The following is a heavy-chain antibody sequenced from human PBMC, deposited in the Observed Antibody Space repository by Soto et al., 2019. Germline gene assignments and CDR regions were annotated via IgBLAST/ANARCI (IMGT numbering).Heavy chain of an antibody. D-gene: IGHD3-16*02. V-gene: IGHV4-59*01. CDR2: IYYSGST. CDR1: GGSISSYY. J-gene: IGHJ4*02. CDR3: ARGVYDYVWGSYRIYYFDY. Sequence: SETLSLTCTVSGGSISSYYWSWIRQPPGKGLEWIGYIYYSGSTNYNPSLKSRVTISVDTSKNQFSLKLSSVTAADTAVYYCARGVYDYVWGSYRIYYFDYWGQGTLVTVS.